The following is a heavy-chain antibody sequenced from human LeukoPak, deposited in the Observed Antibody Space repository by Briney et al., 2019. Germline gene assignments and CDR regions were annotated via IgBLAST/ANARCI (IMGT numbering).Heavy chain of an antibody. V-gene: IGHV4-39*07. D-gene: IGHD4-11*01. CDR3: ARHPYSIYFDY. Sequence: SETLSLTCTVSGGSISSSSYYWGWIRQPPGKGLEWIGSIYYSGSTYYNPSLKSRVTISVDTSKNQFSLKLSSVTAADTAVYYFARHPYSIYFDYWGQGTLVTVSS. CDR2: IYYSGST. CDR1: GGSISSSSYY. J-gene: IGHJ4*02.